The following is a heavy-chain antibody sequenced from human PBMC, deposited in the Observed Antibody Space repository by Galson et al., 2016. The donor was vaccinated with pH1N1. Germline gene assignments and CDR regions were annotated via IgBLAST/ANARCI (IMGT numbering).Heavy chain of an antibody. CDR2: IWYDGTKQ. CDR1: GFSFSSYG. V-gene: IGHV3-33*01. J-gene: IGHJ4*02. CDR3: ARGYDFSNGYFHYFDN. D-gene: IGHD3-3*01. Sequence: SLRLSCAASGFSFSSYGMHWVRQAPGKGLEWLALIWYDGTKQNYGDSVKGQVATSRDNSKNTLYLQLNSLRVEDTAIYFCARGYDFSNGYFHYFDNWGQGTLVTVSS.